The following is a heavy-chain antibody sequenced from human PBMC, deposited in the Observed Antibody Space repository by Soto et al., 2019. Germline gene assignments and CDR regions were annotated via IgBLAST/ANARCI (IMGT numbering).Heavy chain of an antibody. V-gene: IGHV3-21*01. CDR1: GFTFSSYS. CDR2: ISSSSSYI. CDR3: ARVQQLVTYPASSDY. J-gene: IGHJ4*02. D-gene: IGHD6-13*01. Sequence: PGGSLRLSCAASGFTFSSYSMNWVRQAPGKGLEWVSSISSSSSYIYYADSVKGRFTISRDNAKNSLYLQMNSLRAEDTALYYCARVQQLVTYPASSDYWGQGTLVTVSS.